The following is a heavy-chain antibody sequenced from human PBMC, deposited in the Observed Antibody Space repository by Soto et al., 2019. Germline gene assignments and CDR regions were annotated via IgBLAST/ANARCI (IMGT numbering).Heavy chain of an antibody. V-gene: IGHV3-23*01. CDR2: ISASGHIT. J-gene: IGHJ4*02. CDR1: GFTFSSYA. CDR3: AKDAPEGYFDY. Sequence: EVLLLESGGGLVQPGGSLRLSCAASGFTFSSYAMNWVRQAPGKGLDWVSAISASGHITYYADSGKGRFTISRYKSNNPLYRQMNSLRADDTAVYYCAKDAPEGYFDYWGQGTMVTVSS.